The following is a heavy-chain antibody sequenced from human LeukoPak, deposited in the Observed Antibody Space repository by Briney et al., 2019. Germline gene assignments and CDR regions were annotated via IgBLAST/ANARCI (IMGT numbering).Heavy chain of an antibody. J-gene: IGHJ4*02. CDR3: ARGSTRCYDY. Sequence: PSETLSLTCAVYGGSFSGYYWSWIRQPPGKGLEWIGEINHSGSTNYNPSLKSRVTISVDTSKNQFSLKLSSVTAADTAVYYCARGSTRCYDYWGQGTLVTVSS. V-gene: IGHV4-34*01. D-gene: IGHD2-2*01. CDR1: GGSFSGYY. CDR2: INHSGST.